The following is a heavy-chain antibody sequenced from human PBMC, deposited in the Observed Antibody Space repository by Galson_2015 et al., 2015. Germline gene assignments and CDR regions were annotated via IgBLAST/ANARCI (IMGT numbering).Heavy chain of an antibody. CDR2: IYPGDSNI. Sequence: QSGAEVTKPGESLKISCKGSGYSFTSYWIAWVRQMPGKGLEWTGIIYPGDSNIRYSPSFQGQVTISADKSISTAYLQWSSLKASDTAMYYCARHSSGVRGIDYSGHATQVTVSS. J-gene: IGHJ4*01. CDR1: GYSFTSYW. D-gene: IGHD3-22*01. V-gene: IGHV5-51*01. CDR3: ARHSSGVRGIDY.